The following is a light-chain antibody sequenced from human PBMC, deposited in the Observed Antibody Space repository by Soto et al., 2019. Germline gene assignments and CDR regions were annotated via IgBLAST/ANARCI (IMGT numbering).Light chain of an antibody. V-gene: IGLV1-47*01. Sequence: QSVLTQPPSASGNPGQRLTISCSGSTSNILRNYVYWYRQLPGTAPRLLISMNDQRPSGVPDRFSGSKSGTSASLAISGLRSEDEADYYCAAWDDSLNGHVVFGGGTKLTVL. CDR2: MND. CDR3: AAWDDSLNGHVV. CDR1: TSNILRNY. J-gene: IGLJ2*01.